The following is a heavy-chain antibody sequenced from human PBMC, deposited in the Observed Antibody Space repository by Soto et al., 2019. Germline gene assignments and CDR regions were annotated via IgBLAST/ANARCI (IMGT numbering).Heavy chain of an antibody. CDR2: ISAYNGNT. D-gene: IGHD2-8*01. CDR3: ARAACDSTNGVCYEFDY. Sequence: ASVKVSCKASGYTFTSYGISWVRQAPGQGLEWMGWISAYNGNTNYAQKLQGRVTMTTDTSTSTAYMELRSLRSDDTAMYYCARAACDSTNGVCYEFDYWGQGTLVTVSS. J-gene: IGHJ4*02. CDR1: GYTFTSYG. V-gene: IGHV1-18*01.